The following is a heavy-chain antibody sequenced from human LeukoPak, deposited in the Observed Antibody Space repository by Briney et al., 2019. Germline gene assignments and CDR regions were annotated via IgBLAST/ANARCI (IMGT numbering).Heavy chain of an antibody. CDR1: GFTFSSYS. Sequence: PGGSLRLSCAASGFTFSSYSMNWVRQAPGKGLEWVSSISSSSSYIYYADSVKGRFTISRGNAKNSLYLQMNSLRAEDTAVYYCARGRVPAAALPYYGMDVWGQGTTVTVSS. J-gene: IGHJ6*02. D-gene: IGHD2-2*01. CDR3: ARGRVPAAALPYYGMDV. CDR2: ISSSSSYI. V-gene: IGHV3-21*01.